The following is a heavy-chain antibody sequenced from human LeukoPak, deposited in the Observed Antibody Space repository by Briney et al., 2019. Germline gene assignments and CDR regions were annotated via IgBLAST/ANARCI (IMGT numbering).Heavy chain of an antibody. CDR1: GFTFSDYY. J-gene: IGHJ4*02. V-gene: IGHV3-11*05. Sequence: PGGSLTLSCAASGFTFSDYYMSWIRQAPGKGLEWISYISSSSSYTNYADSVKGRFTISRDNAKNSLYLQMNSLRAEDTAVYYCARDRRVSGFDYWGQGTLVTVSS. CDR2: ISSSSSYT. CDR3: ARDRRVSGFDY.